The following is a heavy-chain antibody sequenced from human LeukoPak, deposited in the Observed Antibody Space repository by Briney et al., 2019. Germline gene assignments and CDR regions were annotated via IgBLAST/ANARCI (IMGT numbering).Heavy chain of an antibody. CDR2: INPEGGEK. CDR1: GFTFSSYV. CDR3: ARDLAYSRLDY. D-gene: IGHD5-18*01. V-gene: IGHV3-7*01. J-gene: IGHJ4*02. Sequence: GGSLRLSCAASGFTFSSYVMSWVRQAPGKGLEWVASINPEGGEKYSADSVKGRFTISRDNAKNSLYLQMDSLRVEDTAFYYCARDLAYSRLDYWGQGMLVTVSS.